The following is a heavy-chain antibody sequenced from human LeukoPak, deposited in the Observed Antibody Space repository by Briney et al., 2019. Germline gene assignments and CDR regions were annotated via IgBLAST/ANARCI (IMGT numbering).Heavy chain of an antibody. D-gene: IGHD2-2*01. CDR1: GFTFSNAW. Sequence: PGGSLRLSCAASGFTFSNAWMSWVRQAPGKGLEWVGRIKSKTDGGTTDYAAPVKGRFTISRDDSKNTLYLQMNSLKTEDTAVYYCTSYAARVCYYYGMDVWGQGTTVTVSS. CDR2: IKSKTDGGTT. CDR3: TSYAARVCYYYGMDV. V-gene: IGHV3-15*01. J-gene: IGHJ6*02.